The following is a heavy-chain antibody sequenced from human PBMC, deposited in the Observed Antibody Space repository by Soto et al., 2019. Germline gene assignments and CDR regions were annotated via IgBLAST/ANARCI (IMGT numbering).Heavy chain of an antibody. CDR2: ISGSGGNT. J-gene: IGHJ4*02. CDR1: GFTFGSYA. Sequence: SGGSLRLSCAASGFTFGSYAMFWVRQAPGRGLEWVSAISGSGGNTYYADSVKGRFTISRDNSKNTLYLQMIGLRAEDTAIYYCAKDFHYGSGNYYEHFASWGQGTLVTVSS. CDR3: AKDFHYGSGNYYEHFAS. V-gene: IGHV3-23*01. D-gene: IGHD3-10*01.